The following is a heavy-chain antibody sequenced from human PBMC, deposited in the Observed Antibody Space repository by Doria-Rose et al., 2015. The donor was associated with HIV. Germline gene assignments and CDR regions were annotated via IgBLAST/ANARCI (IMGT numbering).Heavy chain of an antibody. CDR1: GVSLSSPGMG. CDR2: IFSDDER. CDR3: ARIKSSRWYHKYYFDF. Sequence: GTLKESGPVLVKPTETLTLTCTVSGVSLSSPGMGVSWIRQPPGKALEWLANIFSDDERSYKTSLKSRLTISRGTSKSQVVLTMTDMDPVDTATYYCARIKSSRWYHKYYFDFWGQGTLVIVSA. J-gene: IGHJ4*02. D-gene: IGHD6-13*01. V-gene: IGHV2-26*01.